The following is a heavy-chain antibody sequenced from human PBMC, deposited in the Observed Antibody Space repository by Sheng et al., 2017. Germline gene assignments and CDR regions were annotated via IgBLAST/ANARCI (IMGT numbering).Heavy chain of an antibody. V-gene: IGHV3-23*01. Sequence: EVQLLESGGGLVQPGGSLRLSCAASGFTFSSEPMNWVRQAPGKGLEWVSAISDSGRSTFYADSVKGRFTISRDNSRNTLYLQMNSLRAEDTAVYYCAKEFGVPVPGATRYFDLWGRGTLVTVSS. D-gene: IGHD2-2*01. CDR2: ISDSGRST. J-gene: IGHJ2*01. CDR3: AKEFGVPVPGATRYFDL. CDR1: GFTFSSEP.